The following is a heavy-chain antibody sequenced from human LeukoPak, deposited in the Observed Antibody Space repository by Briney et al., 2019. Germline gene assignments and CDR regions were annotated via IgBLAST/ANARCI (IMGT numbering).Heavy chain of an antibody. V-gene: IGHV4-38-2*01. CDR2: IYYSGST. J-gene: IGHJ4*02. CDR3: ARVRRFLEWSYYFDY. CDR1: GYSINSGYF. Sequence: SETLSLTCAVSGYSINSGYFWGWIRQPPGKGLEWIGYIYYSGSTYYNPSLKSRVTISVDTSKNQFSLKLSSVTAADTAVYYCARVRRFLEWSYYFDYWGQGTLVTVSS. D-gene: IGHD3-3*01.